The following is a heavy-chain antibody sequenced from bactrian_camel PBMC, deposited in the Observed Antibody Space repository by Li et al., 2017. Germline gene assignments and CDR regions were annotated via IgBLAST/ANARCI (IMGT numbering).Heavy chain of an antibody. CDR1: GNIVSGCG. J-gene: IGHJ4*01. Sequence: VQLVESGGGSAQAGGSLKLSCSASGNIVSGCGMAWYRQVPGKNRDWVSTITVDGDTTYADSVKGRFTISRDNAKNTLYLQLNSLKTDDTAMYYCARDSVDPYGLSWYDYWGQGTQVTVS. CDR2: ITVDGDT. D-gene: IGHD6*01. V-gene: IGHV3S53*01. CDR3: ARDSVDPYGLSWYDY.